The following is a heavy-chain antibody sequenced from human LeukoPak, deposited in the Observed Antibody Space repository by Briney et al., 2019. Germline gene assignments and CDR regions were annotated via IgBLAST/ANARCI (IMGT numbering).Heavy chain of an antibody. J-gene: IGHJ5*02. D-gene: IGHD3-22*01. CDR2: MNPNSGNT. V-gene: IGHV1-8*01. CDR1: GYTFTSHD. Sequence: GASVKVSCKASGYTFTSHDINWVRQATGQGLEWMGWMNPNSGNTGYAQKFQGRVTMTRDTSINTAYMELSSLRPEDTAVYYCARVNYYDSSGSPNWFDPWGQGTLVTVSS. CDR3: ARVNYYDSSGSPNWFDP.